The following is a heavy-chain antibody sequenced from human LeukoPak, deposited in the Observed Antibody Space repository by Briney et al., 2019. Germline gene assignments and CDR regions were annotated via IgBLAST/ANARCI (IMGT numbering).Heavy chain of an antibody. V-gene: IGHV4-39*01. Sequence: SETLSLTCTVSGGSISSSSYYWCWIRQPPAKGLEGIGRIYYSRSTYYNPSLKSRVTISVDTSKNQFSLKLSSVTAADTAVYYCATNSCSGGSCYSEGAFDIWGQGTMVTVSS. CDR1: GGSISSSSYY. CDR3: ATNSCSGGSCYSEGAFDI. CDR2: IYYSRST. J-gene: IGHJ3*02. D-gene: IGHD2-15*01.